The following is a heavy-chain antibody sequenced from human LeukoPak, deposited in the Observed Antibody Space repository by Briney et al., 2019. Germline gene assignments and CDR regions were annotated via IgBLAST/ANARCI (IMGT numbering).Heavy chain of an antibody. Sequence: PSETLSLTCTVSGDFITASYWSWIRQPPGKGLEWIGYVYYSGSTEYNPSLRSRVTISVDTSKNQFSLKLSSVTAADTAVYYCARRMGRRFGERYYYYHYMDVWGKGTTVTISS. CDR2: VYYSGST. CDR1: GDFITASY. D-gene: IGHD3-10*01. CDR3: ARRMGRRFGERYYYYHYMDV. V-gene: IGHV4-59*12. J-gene: IGHJ6*03.